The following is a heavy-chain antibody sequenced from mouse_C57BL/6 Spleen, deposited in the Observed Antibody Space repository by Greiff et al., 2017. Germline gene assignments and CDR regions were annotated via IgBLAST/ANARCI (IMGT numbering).Heavy chain of an antibody. CDR3: ARLDYSNMDY. J-gene: IGHJ4*01. V-gene: IGHV1-61*01. CDR2: IYPSDSET. Sequence: VQLQQPGAELVRPGSSVKLSCKASGYTFTSYWMDWVKQRPGQGLEWIGNIYPSDSETHYNQKFKDKATLTVDKSSSTAYMQLSSLTSEDSAVYYCARLDYSNMDYWGQGTSVTVSS. D-gene: IGHD2-5*01. CDR1: GYTFTSYW.